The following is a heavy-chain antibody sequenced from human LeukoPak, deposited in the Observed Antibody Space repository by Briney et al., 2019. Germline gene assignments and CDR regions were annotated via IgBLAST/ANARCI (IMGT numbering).Heavy chain of an antibody. J-gene: IGHJ3*02. CDR3: ARHWPSLRYFDWLSLADAFDI. CDR1: GGSISSYY. D-gene: IGHD3-9*01. V-gene: IGHV4-59*08. CDR2: IYYSGST. Sequence: SETLSLTCTVSGGSISSYYWSWIRQPPGKGLEWIGYIYYSGSTNYNPSLKSRVTISVDTSKNQFSLKLSSVTAADTAVYYCARHWPSLRYFDWLSLADAFDIWGQGTMVTVSS.